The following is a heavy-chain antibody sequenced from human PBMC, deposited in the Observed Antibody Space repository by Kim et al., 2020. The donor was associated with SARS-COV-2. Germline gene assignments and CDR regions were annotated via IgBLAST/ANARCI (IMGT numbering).Heavy chain of an antibody. V-gene: IGHV4-34*01. CDR1: GGSFSGYY. D-gene: IGHD2-15*01. CDR3: ASILGYCSGGSCYDDY. Sequence: SETLSLTCAVYGGSFSGYYWSWIRQPPGKGLEWIGEINHSGSTNYNPSLKSRVTISVDTSKNQFSLKLSSVTAADTAVYYCASILGYCSGGSCYDDYWGQGTLVTVSS. J-gene: IGHJ4*02. CDR2: INHSGST.